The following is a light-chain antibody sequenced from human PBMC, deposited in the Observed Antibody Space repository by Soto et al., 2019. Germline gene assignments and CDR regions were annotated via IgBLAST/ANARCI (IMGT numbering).Light chain of an antibody. CDR1: QSVSNNY. Sequence: VLTQSPGTLSLSPGERAPLSRRASQSVSNNYLAWYQQKPGLTPRLLIYGASNRATGSTDRFRGSGSGTDFTLTISRLEPEDFAVYYCQQYGSSGTFGQGTKVDIK. V-gene: IGKV3-20*01. CDR3: QQYGSSGT. CDR2: GAS. J-gene: IGKJ1*01.